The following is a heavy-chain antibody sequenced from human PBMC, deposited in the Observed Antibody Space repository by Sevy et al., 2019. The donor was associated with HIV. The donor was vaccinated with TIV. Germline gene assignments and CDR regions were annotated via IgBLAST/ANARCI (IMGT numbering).Heavy chain of an antibody. J-gene: IGHJ4*02. V-gene: IGHV4-31*03. CDR2: IYYSGST. CDR3: ARGSDTAMVTIYYFDY. D-gene: IGHD5-18*01. Sequence: SETLSLTCTVSGGSISSGGYYWSWIRQHPGKGLEWIGYIYYSGSTYYHPSLKSRVTISVDTSKNQFSLKLSSVTAADTAVYYCARGSDTAMVTIYYFDYWGQGTLVTVSS. CDR1: GGSISSGGYY.